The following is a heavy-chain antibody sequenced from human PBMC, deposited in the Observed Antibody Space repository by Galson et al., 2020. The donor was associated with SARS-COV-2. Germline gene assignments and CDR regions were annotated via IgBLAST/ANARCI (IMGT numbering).Heavy chain of an antibody. CDR2: IYTGWGT. CDR3: ARARARREVVIVTPLTYYFYGMDV. V-gene: IGHV4-61*09. J-gene: IGHJ6*02. Sequence: SETLSLTCTVSGGSISSGGYCWSWIRQPAGKGLAWIGHIYTGWGTKYNSSLKGRVTVSVDTSTNQYSVKLTSVTAADTAVYYCARARARREVVIVTPLTYYFYGMDVWGQGTTVIVSS. CDR1: GGSISSGGYC. D-gene: IGHD2-21*01.